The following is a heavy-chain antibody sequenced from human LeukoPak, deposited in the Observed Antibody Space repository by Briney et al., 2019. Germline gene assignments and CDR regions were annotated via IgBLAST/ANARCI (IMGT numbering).Heavy chain of an antibody. Sequence: SETLSLTCTVSGYSISSGYFWGWIRQPPGKGLEWIGGIYHSGSTSYNPSLKSRLTISVDTSKNQFSLKLNFVTAADTAMYYCARMFRSSWYINWFDPWGQGTLVTVSS. D-gene: IGHD6-13*01. J-gene: IGHJ5*02. CDR1: GYSISSGYF. V-gene: IGHV4-38-2*02. CDR3: ARMFRSSWYINWFDP. CDR2: IYHSGST.